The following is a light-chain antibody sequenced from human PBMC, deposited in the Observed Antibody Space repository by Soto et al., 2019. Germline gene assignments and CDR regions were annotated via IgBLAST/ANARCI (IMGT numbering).Light chain of an antibody. CDR1: QSVSSSY. CDR3: QQYGSSPPT. J-gene: IGKJ1*01. Sequence: EIVLTQSPGTLSLSPGERATLSCRASQSVSSSYLAWYQQKPGQAPRLLIYGASSWATGIPDRFSGSGSGTDFTLTISRLEPEEFAVYYWQQYGSSPPTFGQGTKVEIK. CDR2: GAS. V-gene: IGKV3-20*01.